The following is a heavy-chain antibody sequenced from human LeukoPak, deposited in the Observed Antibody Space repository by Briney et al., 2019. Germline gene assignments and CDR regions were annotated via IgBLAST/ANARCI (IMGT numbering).Heavy chain of an antibody. J-gene: IGHJ4*02. D-gene: IGHD5-24*01. CDR3: ARLQKRDSRDY. Sequence: GGSLRLSCAASGFTVSTDHMSWVRQAPGKGLEWVAISYSEEWVAISYSGGTSQYAESVKGRFTISRDNAKNSLYLQMNSLRAEDTAVYYCARLQKRDSRDYWGQGTLVTVSS. CDR2: SYSEEWVAISYSGGTS. V-gene: IGHV3-53*01. CDR1: GFTVSTDH.